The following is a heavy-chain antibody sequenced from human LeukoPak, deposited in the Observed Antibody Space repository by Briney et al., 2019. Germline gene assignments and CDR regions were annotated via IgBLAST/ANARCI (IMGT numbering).Heavy chain of an antibody. CDR1: GVSISSYY. Sequence: SETLSLTCTVSGVSISSYYWSWLRQPPGKGLEWIGYIYYSGSTNYNPSLKSRVTISVDTSKNQFSLKLGSVTAADTAVYYCARDTVTGTTPGTFDYWGQGTLVTVSS. V-gene: IGHV4-59*01. CDR2: IYYSGST. D-gene: IGHD1-20*01. J-gene: IGHJ4*02. CDR3: ARDTVTGTTPGTFDY.